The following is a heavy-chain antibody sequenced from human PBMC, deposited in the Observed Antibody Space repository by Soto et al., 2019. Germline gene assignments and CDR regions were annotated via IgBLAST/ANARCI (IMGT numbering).Heavy chain of an antibody. CDR2: IYYSGST. CDR1: CGSISSSIYY. CDR3: ASGAQLLYYGMDV. J-gene: IGHJ6*02. D-gene: IGHD1-26*01. V-gene: IGHV4-39*01. Sequence: SETLSLTCTVSCGSISSSIYYWGWIRQPRGKGLDWIGSIYYSGSTYYNPSLKSRVTISVEPSKNQFSLKLSSVTAADTAVYYCASGAQLLYYGMDVGGQGTTVTVS.